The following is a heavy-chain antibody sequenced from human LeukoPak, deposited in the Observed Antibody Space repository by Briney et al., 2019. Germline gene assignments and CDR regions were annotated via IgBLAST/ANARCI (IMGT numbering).Heavy chain of an antibody. J-gene: IGHJ4*02. CDR1: EGTFGGYS. CDR2: INPIFNIL. Sequence: GASVKVSCKASEGTFGGYSIDWVRQAPGQGLDWVGGINPIFNILYYAQNFQGRVTITADESTNTAYLELDSLKHDDTAVYYRAAGRRLGELFFDYWGQGTLVTVSS. CDR3: AAGRRLGELFFDY. D-gene: IGHD3-10*01. V-gene: IGHV1-69*13.